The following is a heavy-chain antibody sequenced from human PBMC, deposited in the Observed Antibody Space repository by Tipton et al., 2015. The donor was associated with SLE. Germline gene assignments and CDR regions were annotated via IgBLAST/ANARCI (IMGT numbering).Heavy chain of an antibody. CDR3: ARGLVSGVYFDL. J-gene: IGHJ2*01. CDR2: INHSGST. V-gene: IGHV4-34*01. D-gene: IGHD6-13*01. Sequence: TLSLTCAAYGGSFSGYYWSWIRQPPGKGLEWIGEINHSGSTNYNPSLKSRVTISVDTSKNQFSLKLSSVTAADTAVYYCARGLVSGVYFDLWGRGTLVTVSS. CDR1: GGSFSGYY.